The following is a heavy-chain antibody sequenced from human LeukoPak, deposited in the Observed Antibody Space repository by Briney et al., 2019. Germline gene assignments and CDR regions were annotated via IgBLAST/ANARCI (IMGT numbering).Heavy chain of an antibody. D-gene: IGHD2-8*02. Sequence: GGSLRLSCAASGFTFSSYAMHWVRQAPGKGLEYVSAISTSGTGTFYADSVKGRFTISRDNSKNTLYLQMNSLRAEDTAVYYCARGTGGYYYSMAVWGQGTTVTVSS. CDR3: ARGTGGYYYSMAV. CDR2: ISTSGTGT. J-gene: IGHJ6*02. CDR1: GFTFSSYA. V-gene: IGHV3-64*04.